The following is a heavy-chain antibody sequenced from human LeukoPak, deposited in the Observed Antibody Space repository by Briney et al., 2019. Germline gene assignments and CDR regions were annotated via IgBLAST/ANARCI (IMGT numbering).Heavy chain of an antibody. CDR1: GYTFTSYD. CDR3: ATGASTAMRGLDV. CDR2: MNTNSGNT. D-gene: IGHD2-2*01. V-gene: IGHV1-8*01. J-gene: IGHJ6*02. Sequence: ASVKVSCKASGYTFTSYDINWVRQATGQGLEWMGWMNTNSGNTGYAQKFQGRVTMTRNTSISTAYMELRSLTSEDTALYYCATGASTAMRGLDVWGQGTTVTVSS.